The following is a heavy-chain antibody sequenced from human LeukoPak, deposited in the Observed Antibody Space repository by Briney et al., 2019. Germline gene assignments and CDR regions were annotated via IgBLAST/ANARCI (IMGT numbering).Heavy chain of an antibody. CDR2: VYSSGST. CDR1: GGSFSSYY. D-gene: IGHD3-9*01. CDR3: ARDDDINHWHNWFDP. V-gene: IGHV4-4*07. Sequence: SETLSLTCTVSGGSFSSYYWSWIRQPAGKGLEWIGRVYSSGSTNYNPSLKSRVTMSVDTSKNQFSLKVRFVTAADTAVYYCARDDDINHWHNWFDPWGQGTLVTVSS. J-gene: IGHJ5*02.